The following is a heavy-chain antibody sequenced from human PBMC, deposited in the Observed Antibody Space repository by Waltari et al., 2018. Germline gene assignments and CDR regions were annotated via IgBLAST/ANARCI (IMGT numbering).Heavy chain of an antibody. CDR2: IIPIFGTS. Sequence: QVQLVQSGAEVKKPGSSVKVSCKASGGTFRSYAISWVRQATGQGLEWMGRIIPIFGTSNYAQKCQGRVTTTTDESTSTAYMERISLRSEDTAVYYCARTLTAAGTMYYVMDVWGQGTTVTVSS. J-gene: IGHJ6*02. CDR3: ARTLTAAGTMYYVMDV. V-gene: IGHV1-69*05. D-gene: IGHD6-13*01. CDR1: GGTFRSYA.